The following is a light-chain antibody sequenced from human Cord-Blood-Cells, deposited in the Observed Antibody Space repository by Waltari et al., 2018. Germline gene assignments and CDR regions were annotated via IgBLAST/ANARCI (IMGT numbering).Light chain of an antibody. CDR3: QQYGSSPT. CDR2: GAS. CDR1: QSVSSSY. V-gene: IGKV3-20*01. J-gene: IGKJ2*01. Sequence: EIVSTQSPGTLPLSPGERATLPCRASQSVSSSYLAWYQQKPGQAPRLLIYGASSRATGIPDRFSRSGSGTDCTLTISRLEPEDFAVYYCQQYGSSPTFGQGTKLEIK.